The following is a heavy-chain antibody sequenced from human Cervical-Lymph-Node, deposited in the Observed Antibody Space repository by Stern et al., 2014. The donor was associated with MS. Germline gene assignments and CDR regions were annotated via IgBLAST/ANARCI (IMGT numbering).Heavy chain of an antibody. D-gene: IGHD2-15*01. V-gene: IGHV1-2*02. J-gene: IGHJ4*02. CDR2: INPNTGGP. Sequence: QVQLVESGAEVKKPGASVRVSCTASGYTFTGYYVDWVRQAPGQGLEWMGSINPNTGGPNYPQKFQGRVTMTRDTSINTAYMELTRLNSDDTAVYYCARDQGSALDYWGQGTLVTVSS. CDR1: GYTFTGYY. CDR3: ARDQGSALDY.